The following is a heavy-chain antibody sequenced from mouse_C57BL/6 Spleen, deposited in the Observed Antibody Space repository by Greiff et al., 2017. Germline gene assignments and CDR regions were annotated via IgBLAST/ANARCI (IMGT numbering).Heavy chain of an antibody. Sequence: EVQLQESGPELVKPGASVKMSCKASGYTFTDYNMHWVKQSHGKSLEWIGYINPNNGGTSYNQKFKGKATLTVNKSSSTAYMELRSLTSEDSAVYYCASHYGNHEGYWGQGTTLTVSS. J-gene: IGHJ2*01. CDR3: ASHYGNHEGY. D-gene: IGHD2-1*01. V-gene: IGHV1-22*01. CDR2: INPNNGGT. CDR1: GYTFTDYN.